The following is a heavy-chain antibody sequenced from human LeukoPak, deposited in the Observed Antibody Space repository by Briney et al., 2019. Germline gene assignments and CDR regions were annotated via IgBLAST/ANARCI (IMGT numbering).Heavy chain of an antibody. D-gene: IGHD4-17*01. CDR3: ARDRSGDYGPFDP. CDR1: GGSISSSNW. J-gene: IGHJ5*02. CDR2: IYHSGGT. V-gene: IGHV4-4*02. Sequence: PSETLSLTCAVSGGSISSSNWWSWVRQPPGKGLEWIGEIYHSGGTNYNPSLKSRVTISVDKSKNQFSLKLSSVTAADTAVYYCARDRSGDYGPFDPWGQGTLVTVSS.